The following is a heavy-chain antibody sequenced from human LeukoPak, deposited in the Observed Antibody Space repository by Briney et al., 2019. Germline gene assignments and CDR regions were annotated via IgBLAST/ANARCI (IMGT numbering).Heavy chain of an antibody. CDR2: IYTSGST. Sequence: SETLSLTCTVSGGSISSYYWSWIRQPAGKGLEWIGRIYTSGSTNYNPSLKSRVTMSVDTSKNQFSLKLSSVTAADTAVYYRARSIGVAVAGREFDYWGQGTLVTVSS. D-gene: IGHD6-19*01. CDR1: GGSISSYY. J-gene: IGHJ4*02. CDR3: ARSIGVAVAGREFDY. V-gene: IGHV4-4*07.